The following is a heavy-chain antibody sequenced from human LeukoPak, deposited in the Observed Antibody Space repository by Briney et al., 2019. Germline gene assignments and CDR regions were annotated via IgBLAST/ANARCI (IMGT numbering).Heavy chain of an antibody. CDR2: ISGSGGTT. CDR3: AKGINLYYNYGMDV. Sequence: GGSLRLSCGASGFTFSSYAMSWVRQAPGKGLEWVSAISGSGGTTYHADSVKGRFTISRDNSKSTLYLQMNSLRAEDTAVYYCAKGINLYYNYGMDVWGQGTTVTVSS. J-gene: IGHJ6*02. D-gene: IGHD3-10*01. CDR1: GFTFSSYA. V-gene: IGHV3-23*01.